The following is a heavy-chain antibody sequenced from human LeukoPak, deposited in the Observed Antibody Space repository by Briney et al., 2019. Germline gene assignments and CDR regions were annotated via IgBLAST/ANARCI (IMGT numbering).Heavy chain of an antibody. V-gene: IGHV4-59*08. CDR3: ARHAVASGWYAQPDYFDS. J-gene: IGHJ4*02. CDR1: GDSISRYY. Sequence: PSETLSLTCTVSGDSISRYYWSWIRQPPGKGLEWMGHIYNIGSTNYNPSLKSRVTISVDTSKNQFSLTLSSVTAADTAIYFCARHAVASGWYAQPDYFDSWGQGTLVTVSS. CDR2: IYNIGST. D-gene: IGHD6-19*01.